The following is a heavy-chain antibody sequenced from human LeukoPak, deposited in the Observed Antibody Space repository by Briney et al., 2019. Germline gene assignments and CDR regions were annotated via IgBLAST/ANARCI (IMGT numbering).Heavy chain of an antibody. V-gene: IGHV3-48*03. J-gene: IGHJ4*02. D-gene: IGHD1-1*01. CDR3: AREGPDWNRYFDY. CDR1: GFTFRSYE. Sequence: GGSLTLSCEDSGFTFRSYEMNWVRQAPGKGLEWLAYLSRSGSAFSYADSVKGRFTIATDNAKNSVYLEMNSLRDEDTAVYYCAREGPDWNRYFDYWGQGTLVTVSA. CDR2: LSRSGSAF.